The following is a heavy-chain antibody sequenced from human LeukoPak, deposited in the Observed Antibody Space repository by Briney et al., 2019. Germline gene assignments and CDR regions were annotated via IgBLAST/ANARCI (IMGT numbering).Heavy chain of an antibody. CDR2: IYYSGST. Sequence: SETLSLTCTVSGGSINSSIYHWGWIRQPPGKGLEWIGNIYYSGSTYYNPSLKSRVTISVDTSKNQFSLKLSSVTAADTAVYYCARDRYYYDSSGGRGLDYWGQGTLVTVSS. CDR3: ARDRYYYDSSGGRGLDY. CDR1: GGSINSSIYH. J-gene: IGHJ4*02. D-gene: IGHD3-22*01. V-gene: IGHV4-39*07.